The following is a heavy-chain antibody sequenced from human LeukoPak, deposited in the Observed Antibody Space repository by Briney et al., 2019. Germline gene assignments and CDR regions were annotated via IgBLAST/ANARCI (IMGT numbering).Heavy chain of an antibody. J-gene: IGHJ5*01. CDR3: ARGRIGSSLIVDS. CDR1: GFTFSGCA. CDR2: ISGSGGST. D-gene: IGHD3-22*01. V-gene: IGHV3-23*01. Sequence: GGSLRLSCAASGFTFSGCAMSWVRQAPGKGLEWVSAISGSGGSTYYADSVKGRFTISRDNSKNALHLQMHSLRAEDTAVYYRARGRIGSSLIVDSWGQGTLVTVSS.